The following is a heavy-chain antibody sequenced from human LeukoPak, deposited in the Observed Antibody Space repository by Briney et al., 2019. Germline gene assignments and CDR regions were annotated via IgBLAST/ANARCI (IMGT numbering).Heavy chain of an antibody. V-gene: IGHV4-4*07. CDR2: IYTSAST. J-gene: IGHJ4*02. CDR3: ARAVHCSGGSCYFDY. Sequence: SETLSLTCTVSGGSISSYSWSWIRQPAGEGLEWIGRIYTSASTKYNPSLTSRVTMSVDTSKNQFSLKLRSVTAADTAVYYCARAVHCSGGSCYFDYWGQGTLVTVSS. D-gene: IGHD2-15*01. CDR1: GGSISSYS.